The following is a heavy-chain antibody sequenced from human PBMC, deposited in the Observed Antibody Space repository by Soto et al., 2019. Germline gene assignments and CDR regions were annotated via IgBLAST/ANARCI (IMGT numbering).Heavy chain of an antibody. V-gene: IGHV4-59*01. D-gene: IGHD6-6*01. CDR3: ARGLGKFDF. J-gene: IGHJ4*02. CDR2: IYYSGGT. Sequence: PSETLSLTCTVSGGSLSNYYWSWIRQPPGKGLEWVGYIYYSGGTNYNPSLKSRVSISLDTSKNQFSLKLSSVTAADTAVYYCARGLGKFDFWGQGTLVTVSS. CDR1: GGSLSNYY.